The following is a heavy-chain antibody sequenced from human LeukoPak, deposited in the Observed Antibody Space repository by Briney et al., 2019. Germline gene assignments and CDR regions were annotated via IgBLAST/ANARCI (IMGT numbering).Heavy chain of an antibody. D-gene: IGHD3-22*01. CDR2: ISYDGSNK. CDR3: ARGRDSSGYSYFDY. Sequence: GGSLRLSCAASGFTFSSYAMHWVRQAPGKGLEWVAVISYDGSNKYYADSVKGRFTISRDNSKNTLYLQMNSLRAEDTAVYYCARGRDSSGYSYFDYWGQGTLVTVSS. CDR1: GFTFSSYA. J-gene: IGHJ4*02. V-gene: IGHV3-30-3*01.